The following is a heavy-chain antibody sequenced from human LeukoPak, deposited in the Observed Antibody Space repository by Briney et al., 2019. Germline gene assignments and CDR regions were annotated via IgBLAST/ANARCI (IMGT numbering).Heavy chain of an antibody. CDR2: IYHSGNT. V-gene: IGHV4-38-2*02. CDR3: ARASKVRLGSSGPNYYYYYMDV. CDR1: GYSISGGYY. D-gene: IGHD6-19*01. Sequence: PSETLSLTCTVSGYSISGGYYWGWIRQPPGKGLEWIGTIYHSGNTYYNPSLKSRVTISIDTSKNQFSLKLSSVTAADTAVYYCARASKVRLGSSGPNYYYYYMDVWGKGTTVTISS. J-gene: IGHJ6*03.